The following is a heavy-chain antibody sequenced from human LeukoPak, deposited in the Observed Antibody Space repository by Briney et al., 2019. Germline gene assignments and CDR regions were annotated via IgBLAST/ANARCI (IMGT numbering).Heavy chain of an antibody. V-gene: IGHV3-48*01. J-gene: IGHJ4*02. CDR3: AKDDPYSNPFDY. CDR1: GFTFSSYS. Sequence: GGSLRLSCAASGFTFSSYSMNWVRQAPGKGLEWVSYISSSSSTIYYADSVKGRFTISRGNSKTTLYLQMNSLRAEDTAVYYCAKDDPYSNPFDYWGQGTLVTVSS. CDR2: ISSSSSTI. D-gene: IGHD2-15*01.